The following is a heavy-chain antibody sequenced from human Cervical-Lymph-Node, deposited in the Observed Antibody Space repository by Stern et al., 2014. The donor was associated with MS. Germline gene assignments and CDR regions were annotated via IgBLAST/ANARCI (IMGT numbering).Heavy chain of an antibody. J-gene: IGHJ6*02. V-gene: IGHV3-33*01. CDR3: ARTYSGSYYSYYYGMDV. D-gene: IGHD1-26*01. CDR1: GFTFSSYG. Sequence: VQLVESGGGVVQPGRSLRLSCAASGFTFSSYGMHWVRQAPGKGLEWVAVIWYDGSNKYYADSVKGRFTISRDNSKNTLYLQMNSLRAEDTAVYYCARTYSGSYYSYYYGMDVWGQGTTVTFSS. CDR2: IWYDGSNK.